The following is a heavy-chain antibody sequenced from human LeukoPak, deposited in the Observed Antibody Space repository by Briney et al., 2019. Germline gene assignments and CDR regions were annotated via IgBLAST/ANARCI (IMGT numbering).Heavy chain of an antibody. CDR1: GGSFSGYY. CDR3: ARPRVRNWYFDL. V-gene: IGHV4-34*01. D-gene: IGHD3-10*01. CDR2: INHSGST. J-gene: IGHJ2*01. Sequence: PSETLSLTCAVYGGSFSGYYWSWIRQPPGKGLEWIGEINHSGSTNYNPSLKSRVTISVDKSKNQFSLKLSSVTAADTAVYYCARPRVRNWYFDLWGRGTLVTVSS.